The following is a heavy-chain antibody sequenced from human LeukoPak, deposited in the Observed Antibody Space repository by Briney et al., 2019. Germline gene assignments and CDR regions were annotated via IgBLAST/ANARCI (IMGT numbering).Heavy chain of an antibody. D-gene: IGHD2-2*01. Sequence: GESLKISCKGSGYSFTNYWIGWVRQIPGKGLEWMGIIFPGDSDTRYSPSFQGQVTISADKSISTAYLQWSSLKASDTAMYYCARPPSYCSSTSCPFQHWGQGTLVTVSS. V-gene: IGHV5-51*01. J-gene: IGHJ1*01. CDR2: IFPGDSDT. CDR1: GYSFTNYW. CDR3: ARPPSYCSSTSCPFQH.